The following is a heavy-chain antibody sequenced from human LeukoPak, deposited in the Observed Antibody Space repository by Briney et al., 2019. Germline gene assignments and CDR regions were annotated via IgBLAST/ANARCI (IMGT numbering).Heavy chain of an antibody. Sequence: ASVKVSCKVSGHTVTEFSIHWVRQAPGQGLEWMGIINPSGGSTNYAQKFQGRVTMTRDTSTTTVYMELSSLRSDDTAVYYCTRAHALQPFDYWGQGTLVTVSS. CDR1: GHTVTEFS. CDR3: TRAHALQPFDY. D-gene: IGHD5-18*01. J-gene: IGHJ4*02. V-gene: IGHV1-46*03. CDR2: INPSGGST.